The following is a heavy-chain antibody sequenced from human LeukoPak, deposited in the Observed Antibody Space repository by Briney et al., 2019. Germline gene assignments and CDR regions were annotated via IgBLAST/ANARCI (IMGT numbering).Heavy chain of an antibody. D-gene: IGHD4-23*01. CDR2: IYYSGST. Sequence: PSETLSLTCTVSGDSISRSLYYWGWIRQPPGKGLEWIGTIYYSGSTYYNPSLKSRVTISVDTSKNQFSLKLTSVTAADTAVYYCARSYGGHSVCDASDIWGQGTMVTVSS. CDR1: GDSISRSLYY. V-gene: IGHV4-39*01. CDR3: ARSYGGHSVCDASDI. J-gene: IGHJ3*02.